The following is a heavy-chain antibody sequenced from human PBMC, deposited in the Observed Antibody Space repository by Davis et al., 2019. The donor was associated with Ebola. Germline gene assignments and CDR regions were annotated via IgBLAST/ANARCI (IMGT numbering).Heavy chain of an antibody. V-gene: IGHV1-2*06. CDR2: VILKSGST. D-gene: IGHD5-18*01. CDR3: ARGHNYGFEY. J-gene: IGHJ4*02. Sequence: ASVKVSCKASGYTFTDYNIHWMRQAPGQGLEWLGRVILKSGSTNYAQKFQGRVTMTRDTSISTAYIELSRLTSDDTAVYYCARGHNYGFEYWGQGTLVTVSS. CDR1: GYTFTDYN.